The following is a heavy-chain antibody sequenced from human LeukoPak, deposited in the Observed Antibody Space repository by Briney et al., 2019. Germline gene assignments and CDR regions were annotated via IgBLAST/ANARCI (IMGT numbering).Heavy chain of an antibody. CDR3: ARSYSSGWYVPYYFDY. J-gene: IGHJ4*02. V-gene: IGHV4-59*01. CDR1: GGSISSYY. CDR2: IYYSGST. Sequence: SETLSLTCTVSGGSISSYYCNWIRQPPGQGVEWIGYIYYSGSTNNKPSLKSRVTISVDTSQNQFSLKLSSVTAADTAVYYCARSYSSGWYVPYYFDYWGQGTLVTVSS. D-gene: IGHD6-19*01.